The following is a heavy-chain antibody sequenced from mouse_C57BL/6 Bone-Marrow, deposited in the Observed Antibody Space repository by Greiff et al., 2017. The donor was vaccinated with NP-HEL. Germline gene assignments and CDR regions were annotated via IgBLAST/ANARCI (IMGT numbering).Heavy chain of an antibody. D-gene: IGHD2-5*01. CDR1: GYTFTSYW. CDR2: IHPSDSDT. V-gene: IGHV1-74*01. Sequence: VQLQQPGAELVKPGASVKVSCKASGYTFTSYWMHWVKQRPGQGLEWIGRIHPSDSDTNYNQKFKGKATLTVDKSSSTPYMHLSSLPSESSAVYYCAIIVSNYPYYVDYWGQGTTLTVSS. J-gene: IGHJ2*01. CDR3: AIIVSNYPYYVDY.